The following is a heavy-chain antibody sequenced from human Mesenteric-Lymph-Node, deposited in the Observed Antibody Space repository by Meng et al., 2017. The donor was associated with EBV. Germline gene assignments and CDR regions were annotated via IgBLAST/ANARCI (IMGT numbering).Heavy chain of an antibody. Sequence: HVDPVVSGAEVKEPGASVKVFCKASGYTFTSYGISWVRQAPGQGLEWMGWISPYNGNTNYAQKFQGRVSMTTDTSTSTADMELRSLRSDDTAVYYCARDYSGSYVDYWGQGTLVTVSS. V-gene: IGHV1-18*04. J-gene: IGHJ4*02. D-gene: IGHD1-26*01. CDR3: ARDYSGSYVDY. CDR2: ISPYNGNT. CDR1: GYTFTSYG.